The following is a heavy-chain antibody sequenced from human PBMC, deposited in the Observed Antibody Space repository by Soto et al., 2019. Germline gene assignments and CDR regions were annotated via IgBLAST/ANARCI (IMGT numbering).Heavy chain of an antibody. J-gene: IGHJ6*02. CDR2: IIPIFGTA. Sequence: SVKVSCKASGGTFSCYAISWVRQAPGQGLEWMGGIIPIFGTANYAQKFQGRVRITPDESTSTAYMELSSLRSEDTAVYYCARALYYYDSSGYYDYYGMDVWGQGTTVTVSS. CDR1: GGTFSCYA. D-gene: IGHD3-22*01. CDR3: ARALYYYDSSGYYDYYGMDV. V-gene: IGHV1-69*13.